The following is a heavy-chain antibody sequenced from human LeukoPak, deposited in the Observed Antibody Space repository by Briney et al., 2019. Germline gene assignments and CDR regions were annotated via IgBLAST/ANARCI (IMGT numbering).Heavy chain of an antibody. CDR1: GGSFSGYY. Sequence: PSETLSLTCAVYGGSFSGYYWSWIRQPPGKGLEWIGEINHSGSINYNPSLKSRVTISVDTSKNQFSLKLSSVTAADTAVYYCARGGLYNYYDSSGYWPWGQGTLVTVSS. CDR2: INHSGSI. V-gene: IGHV4-34*01. D-gene: IGHD3-22*01. J-gene: IGHJ4*02. CDR3: ARGGLYNYYDSSGYWP.